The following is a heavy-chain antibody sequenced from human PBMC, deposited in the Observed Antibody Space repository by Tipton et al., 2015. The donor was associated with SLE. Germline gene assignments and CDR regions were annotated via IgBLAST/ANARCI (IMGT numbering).Heavy chain of an antibody. Sequence: TLSLTCTVSGGSISSGSYYWSWIRQPAGKGLEWIGYIYTSGSTNYNPSLKSRVTISVDTSKNQFSLKLSSVTAADTAVYYCARQDSSGYWSFDYWGQGTLVTVSS. J-gene: IGHJ4*02. CDR3: ARQDSSGYWSFDY. V-gene: IGHV4-61*09. CDR1: GGSISSGSYY. CDR2: IYTSGST. D-gene: IGHD3-22*01.